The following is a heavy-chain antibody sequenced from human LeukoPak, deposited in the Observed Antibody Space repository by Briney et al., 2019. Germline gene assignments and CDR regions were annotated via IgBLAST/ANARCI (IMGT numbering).Heavy chain of an antibody. CDR3: ARPYYGSDTSAFDI. CDR1: GDSMKSYY. D-gene: IGHD3-10*01. J-gene: IGHJ3*02. CDR2: IYYSGST. V-gene: IGHV4-59*01. Sequence: ASETLSLTCIVSGDSMKSYYWSWIRQPPGKGLEWIGYIYYSGSTNYNPSLKSRVTISVDTSKNQFSLKLSSVTAADTAVYYCARPYYGSDTSAFDIWGQGTMVTVSS.